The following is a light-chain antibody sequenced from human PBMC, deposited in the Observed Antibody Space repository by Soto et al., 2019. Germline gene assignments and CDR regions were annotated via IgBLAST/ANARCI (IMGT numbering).Light chain of an antibody. CDR2: DKN. J-gene: IGLJ2*01. Sequence: QSVLTPPPSVSAAPGQYVTIACSGSSSTIGTNYVSWDQQLPGTAPKRLIYDKNKRPSGIPDRFSGSKSGTAGTLDITGLQTGDEADYYCATWDYSLTGEVFGGGTKLPVL. CDR3: ATWDYSLTGEV. CDR1: SSTIGTNY. V-gene: IGLV1-51*01.